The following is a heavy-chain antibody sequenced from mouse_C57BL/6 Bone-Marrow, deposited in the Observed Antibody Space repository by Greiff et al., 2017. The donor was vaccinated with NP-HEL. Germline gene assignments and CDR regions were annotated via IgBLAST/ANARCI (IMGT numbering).Heavy chain of an antibody. CDR3: ARKLRAMDY. V-gene: IGHV1-82*01. CDR2: IYPGDGDT. D-gene: IGHD1-1*01. CDR1: GYAFSSSW. Sequence: QVQLQQPGPELVKPGASVKISCKASGYAFSSSWMNWVKQRPGKGLEWIGRIYPGDGDTNYNGKFKGKATLTADKSSSTAYMQLSSLTSEDSAVYFCARKLRAMDYWGQGTSVTVSS. J-gene: IGHJ4*01.